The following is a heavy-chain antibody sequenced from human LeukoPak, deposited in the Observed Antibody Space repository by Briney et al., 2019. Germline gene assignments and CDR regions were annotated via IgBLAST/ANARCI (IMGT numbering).Heavy chain of an antibody. J-gene: IGHJ4*02. V-gene: IGHV3-30-3*01. CDR3: ARAPQIVVVIDY. CDR1: GFTFSSYA. Sequence: PGGSLRLSCAASGFTFSSYAMHWVRQAPGKGLEWVAVISYDGSNKYYADSVKGRFTISRDNSKNTLYLQMNSLRAEDTAVYYCARAPQIVVVIDYWGQGTLVTVSS. CDR2: ISYDGSNK. D-gene: IGHD3-22*01.